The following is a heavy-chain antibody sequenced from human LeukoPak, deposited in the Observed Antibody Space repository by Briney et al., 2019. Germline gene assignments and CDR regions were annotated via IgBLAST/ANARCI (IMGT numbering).Heavy chain of an antibody. CDR2: IYYNGST. J-gene: IGHJ4*02. CDR3: ARVTGYTIEDYFDY. CDR1: GRSLSSYY. V-gene: IGHV4-59*01. D-gene: IGHD3-9*01. Sequence: SETLSLICTVSGRSLSSYYWRWIPQPPGKGLGWIGYIYYNGSTNYNPSLKGRVTISVDTSKSQFSLKLSSVTAADTAVFYCARVTGYTIEDYFDYWGQGTLVTVSS.